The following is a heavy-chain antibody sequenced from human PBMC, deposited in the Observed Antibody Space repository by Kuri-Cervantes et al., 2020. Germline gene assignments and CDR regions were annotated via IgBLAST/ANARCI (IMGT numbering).Heavy chain of an antibody. J-gene: IGHJ4*02. CDR3: AGQGRDSSGYYYEYYFDH. D-gene: IGHD3-22*01. Sequence: SETLSLTCTVSGGSISSGDYYWSWIRQTPGKGLEWIGYIYYSGSTYYSPSLKSRVTISLDTSKNQFSLKLSSVTAADTAVYYCAGQGRDSSGYYYEYYFDHWGQGTLVTVSS. V-gene: IGHV4-30-4*08. CDR1: GGSISSGDYY. CDR2: IYYSGST.